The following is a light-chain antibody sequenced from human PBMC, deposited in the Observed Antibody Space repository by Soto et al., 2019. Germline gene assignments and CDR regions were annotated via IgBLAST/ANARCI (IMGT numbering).Light chain of an antibody. Sequence: DIVMTQSPLSLPVTPGEPASISCRSSQILLHSNGYNYLDWYLQKPGQSPQLLIYLGSKRASGVPDRVSGSGSGTDCTVKISSREGEDVGVYYGMQRLQSWAVGQGTKVDIK. V-gene: IGKV2-28*01. CDR3: MQRLQSWA. CDR2: LGS. CDR1: QILLHSNGYNY. J-gene: IGKJ1*01.